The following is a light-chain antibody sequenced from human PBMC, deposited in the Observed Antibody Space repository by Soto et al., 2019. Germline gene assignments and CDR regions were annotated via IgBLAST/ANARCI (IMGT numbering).Light chain of an antibody. CDR2: RAS. CDR1: QIVTGA. J-gene: IGKJ4*01. CDR3: QLRAKWPPT. Sequence: EIVLTQSPVTLSLSPGERATVSCRASQIVTGAVAWYQQKPGQSPRLLIYRASERASGIPAWFTGSGSGTEFTLTISSLEPEDFVMYYCQLRAKWPPTFGGGTKVEIK. V-gene: IGKV3-11*01.